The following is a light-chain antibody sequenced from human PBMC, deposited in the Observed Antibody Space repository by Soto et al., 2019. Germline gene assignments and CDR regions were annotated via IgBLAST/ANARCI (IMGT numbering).Light chain of an antibody. CDR3: SSYTSNYV. CDR1: SSDVGGYNY. CDR2: DVS. Sequence: QSALTQPASVSGSPGQSITTSCTGTSSDVGGYNYVSWYQQHPGKAPKLMIYDVSNRPSGVSNRFSGSKSGNTASLTISGLQAEDEADYYCSSYTSNYVFGTGTKVTVL. J-gene: IGLJ1*01. V-gene: IGLV2-14*01.